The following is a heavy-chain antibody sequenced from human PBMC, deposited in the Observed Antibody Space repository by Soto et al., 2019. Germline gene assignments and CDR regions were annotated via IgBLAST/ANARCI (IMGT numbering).Heavy chain of an antibody. Sequence: QVQLVESGGGVVQPGRSLRLSCAASGFTFSNYAMHWVRQAPGKGLERVAVISYEGNNKYYADSVKGRFTISRDNSKNTLYLQMNSLRAEDTAVFYCARTRSPVGTPFDFWGQGTLVTVSS. CDR2: ISYEGNNK. D-gene: IGHD1-26*01. V-gene: IGHV3-30-3*01. J-gene: IGHJ4*02. CDR1: GFTFSNYA. CDR3: ARTRSPVGTPFDF.